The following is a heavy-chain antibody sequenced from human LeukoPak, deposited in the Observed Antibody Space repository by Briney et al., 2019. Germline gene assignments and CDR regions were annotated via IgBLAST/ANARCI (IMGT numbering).Heavy chain of an antibody. J-gene: IGHJ4*02. CDR3: ARRFDNRAYFYY. V-gene: IGHV5-51*01. D-gene: IGHD2/OR15-2a*01. CDR1: GYSFTNYW. CDR2: IYPGDSDA. Sequence: GESLKISCKGSGYSFTNYWIAWGRQMPRKSLEWMGIIYPGDSDARYSPSFQGPDTLSAEKSLSTAYLQGSSLKASDTAMYYCARRFDNRAYFYYWGQGTLVTVSS.